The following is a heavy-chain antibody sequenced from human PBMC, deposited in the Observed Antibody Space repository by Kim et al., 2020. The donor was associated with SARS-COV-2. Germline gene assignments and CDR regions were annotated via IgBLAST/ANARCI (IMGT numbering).Heavy chain of an antibody. D-gene: IGHD3-3*01. V-gene: IGHV6-1*01. J-gene: IGHJ3*02. Sequence: EYEVSVKSRININQDTSKNQFSLQVNSASPEDTAVYYCARELRGVGALDIWGQGTMVTVSP. CDR3: ARELRGVGALDI.